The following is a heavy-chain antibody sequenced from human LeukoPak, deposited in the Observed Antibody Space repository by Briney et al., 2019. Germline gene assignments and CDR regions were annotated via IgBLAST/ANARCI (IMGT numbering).Heavy chain of an antibody. D-gene: IGHD4-11*01. CDR2: IRQDGSVC. Sequence: GGSLRLSCAAPGFTFSDYWLSWVRPDPGKGLAWLAKIRQDGSVCKDVDSVQGRFTIYRDNARNALFLQINNLRVEDTAVYYCAVTTRSRAFDYWGQGTRVTVSS. CDR1: GFTFSDYW. J-gene: IGHJ4*02. CDR3: AVTTRSRAFDY. V-gene: IGHV3-7*01.